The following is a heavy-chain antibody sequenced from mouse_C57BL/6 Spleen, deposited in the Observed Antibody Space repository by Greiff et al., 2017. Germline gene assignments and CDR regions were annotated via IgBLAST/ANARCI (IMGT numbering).Heavy chain of an antibody. V-gene: IGHV1-19*01. CDR2: INPYNGGT. CDR1: GYTFTDYY. D-gene: IGHD1-1*01. Sequence: EVQLQQSGPVLVKPGASVKMSCKASGYTFTDYYMNWVKQSHGKSLEWIGVINPYNGGTSYNQKFKGKATLTVDKSSSTAYMDLNSLTSEDSAVYYCARGGTTVVARYFDYWGQGTTLTVSS. J-gene: IGHJ2*01. CDR3: ARGGTTVVARYFDY.